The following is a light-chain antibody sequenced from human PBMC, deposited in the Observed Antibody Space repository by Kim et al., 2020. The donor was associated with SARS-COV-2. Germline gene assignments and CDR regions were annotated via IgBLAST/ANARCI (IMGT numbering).Light chain of an antibody. J-gene: IGKJ2*04. Sequence: SLTTGLRPSLSFLATRAINLKYLSWYQHRPDQATRLLIYGAISRATSIPDRFGGSGSGAVFTLTIDRLDPEDFTTYFCLQYGSSRSFGQVTKLEI. V-gene: IGKV3-20*01. CDR2: GAI. CDR1: RAINLKY. CDR3: LQYGSSRS.